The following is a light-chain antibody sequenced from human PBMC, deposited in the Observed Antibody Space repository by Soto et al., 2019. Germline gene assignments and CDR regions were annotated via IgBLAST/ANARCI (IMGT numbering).Light chain of an antibody. J-gene: IGKJ4*02. V-gene: IGKV1-16*02. CDR1: QENSNH. CDR2: DAS. CDR3: QHYNTYPVT. Sequence: DIQMTQSPSSLSASVGDRVTITCRASQENSNHLAWFQQKPGKPPKSLIYDASSLQSGVASKFSGSGSGTDFTLTISSPQTEDFATYYCQHYNTYPVTFGGGTKVEIK.